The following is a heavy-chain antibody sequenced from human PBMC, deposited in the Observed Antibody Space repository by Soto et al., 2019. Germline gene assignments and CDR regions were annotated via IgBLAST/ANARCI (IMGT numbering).Heavy chain of an antibody. D-gene: IGHD6-19*01. CDR1: GYTFTSYG. Sequence: QVQLVQSGAEVKKPGASVKVSCKASGYTFTSYGISWVRQAPGQGLEWMGWISAYNGNTKYTQKLQGRVTMTTVTSTSTGYMELRSLRSDDTAVYYCARDLAVGLVDYWGQGTLVTVSS. J-gene: IGHJ4*02. CDR2: ISAYNGNT. CDR3: ARDLAVGLVDY. V-gene: IGHV1-18*01.